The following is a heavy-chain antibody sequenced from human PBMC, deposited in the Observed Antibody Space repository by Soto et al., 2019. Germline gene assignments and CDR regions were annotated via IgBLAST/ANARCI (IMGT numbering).Heavy chain of an antibody. J-gene: IGHJ4*02. D-gene: IGHD3-10*01. CDR2: INAGNGNT. Sequence: QVQLVQSGAEVKKPGASVKVSCKASGYTFIRYLIHWIRQAPGQRPEWMGWINAGNGNTKYSQKLQGRVTITRDTSGSTAYMELSSLRSEDTAVYYCARVNYYPRSGRDFDYWGQGTLVTVSS. CDR1: GYTFIRYL. V-gene: IGHV1-3*01. CDR3: ARVNYYPRSGRDFDY.